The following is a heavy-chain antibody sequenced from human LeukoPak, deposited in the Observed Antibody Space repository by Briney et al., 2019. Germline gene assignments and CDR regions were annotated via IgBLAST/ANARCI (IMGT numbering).Heavy chain of an antibody. D-gene: IGHD3-9*01. CDR3: ARQGYDILTGYYSAVYYFDY. V-gene: IGHV4-59*08. Sequence: PSETLSLTCTVSGGSISSYYWSWIRQPPGKGLEWIGYIYYSGSTNYNPSLKSRVTISVDTSKNQFSLKLSSVTAADTAVYYCARQGYDILTGYYSAVYYFDYWGQGTLVTVSS. J-gene: IGHJ4*02. CDR2: IYYSGST. CDR1: GGSISSYY.